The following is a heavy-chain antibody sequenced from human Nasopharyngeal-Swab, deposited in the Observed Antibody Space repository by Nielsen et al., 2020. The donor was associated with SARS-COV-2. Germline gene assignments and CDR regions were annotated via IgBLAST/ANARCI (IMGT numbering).Heavy chain of an antibody. V-gene: IGHV3-30*03. J-gene: IGHJ6*02. CDR3: ARDLRGSGILDV. CDR1: GVTFSSYG. D-gene: IGHD3-10*01. Sequence: SPKISRAASGVTFSSYGMHWVRQAPGKGLEWVAVISYDGSNKYYADSVKGRFTISRDNSKNTLYLQMNSLRAEDTAVYYCARDLRGSGILDVWGQGTTVTVSS. CDR2: ISYDGSNK.